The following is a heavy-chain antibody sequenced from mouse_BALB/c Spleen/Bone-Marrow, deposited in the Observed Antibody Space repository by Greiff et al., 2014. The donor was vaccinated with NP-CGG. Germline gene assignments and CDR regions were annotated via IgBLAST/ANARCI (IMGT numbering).Heavy chain of an antibody. J-gene: IGHJ3*01. V-gene: IGHV14-3*02. D-gene: IGHD2-3*01. CDR1: GFNIKDTY. CDR2: IDPAIGNT. Sequence: VQLKESGAELVKPGASVKLSCTTSGFNIKDTYIHWVKQRPEQGLEWIGRIDPAIGNTKYDPEFQGKATITADTSSNTAYLHLSSLTSEDTAVYSCAHDAPFAYWGQGTLVTVSA. CDR3: AHDAPFAY.